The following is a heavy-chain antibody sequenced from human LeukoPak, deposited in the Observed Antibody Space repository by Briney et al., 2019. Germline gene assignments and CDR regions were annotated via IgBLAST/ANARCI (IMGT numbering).Heavy chain of an antibody. J-gene: IGHJ4*02. D-gene: IGHD3-10*01. Sequence: GGSLRLSCAASGFTFSSYAMSWVRQAPGKGLEWVSAISGSGGSTYYADSVKGRFTISRDNSKNTLYLQMNNLRAEDTAVYYCASAGGSASYAYWGQGTPVTVSS. CDR1: GFTFSSYA. CDR2: ISGSGGST. CDR3: ASAGGSASYAY. V-gene: IGHV3-23*01.